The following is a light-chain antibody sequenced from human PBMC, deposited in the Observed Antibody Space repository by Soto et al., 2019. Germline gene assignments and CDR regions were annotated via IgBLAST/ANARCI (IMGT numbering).Light chain of an antibody. Sequence: QSALTQPASVSGSPGQSITISCTGTSSDVRSYNLVSRYQQHTGKAPKLMIYEGSKRPSGVSNRFSGSKSGNTASLTISGLQAEDEADYDCCAYAGISTSVVFGGVTKLTVL. J-gene: IGLJ2*01. CDR1: SSDVRSYNL. V-gene: IGLV2-23*01. CDR3: CAYAGISTSVV. CDR2: EGS.